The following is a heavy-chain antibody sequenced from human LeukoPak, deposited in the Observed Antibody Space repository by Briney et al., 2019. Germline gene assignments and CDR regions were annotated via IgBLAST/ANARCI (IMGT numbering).Heavy chain of an antibody. V-gene: IGHV1-18*01. D-gene: IGHD3-22*01. Sequence: ASVKVSCKASGYTFTNYGISWVRQAPGQGLEWMGIINPSGGSTSYAQKLQGRVTMTTDTSTSTAYMELRSLRSDDTAVYYCAREVPYDSSRYYQPFDYWGQGTLVTVSS. J-gene: IGHJ4*02. CDR1: GYTFTNYG. CDR2: INPSGGST. CDR3: AREVPYDSSRYYQPFDY.